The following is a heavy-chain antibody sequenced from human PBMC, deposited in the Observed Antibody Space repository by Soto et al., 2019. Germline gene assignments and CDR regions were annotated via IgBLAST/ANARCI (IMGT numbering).Heavy chain of an antibody. Sequence: ASVKVSYKASGYTFTSYGISWLRQAPGQGLEWMGWISAYNGNTNYAQKLQGGATMTTDTSTSTAYMELRSLRSDDTAVYYCARQGSARGWYRVVYFDYWGQGTLVTASS. CDR3: ARQGSARGWYRVVYFDY. CDR1: GYTFTSYG. J-gene: IGHJ4*02. D-gene: IGHD6-19*01. CDR2: ISAYNGNT. V-gene: IGHV1-18*04.